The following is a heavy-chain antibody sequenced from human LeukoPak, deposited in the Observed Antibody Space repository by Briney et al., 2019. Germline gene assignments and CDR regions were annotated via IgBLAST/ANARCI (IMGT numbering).Heavy chain of an antibody. D-gene: IGHD3-22*01. CDR2: IYTSGST. J-gene: IGHJ4*02. CDR3: ARGYFDSSGYYYFDY. V-gene: IGHV4-4*07. Sequence: KPSETLSLTCTVSGGSISSYYWSWIRQPAGKGLEWIGRIYTSGSTNYNPSLKSRVTMSVDTPKNQFSLKLSSVTAADTAVYYCARGYFDSSGYYYFDYWGQGTLVTVSS. CDR1: GGSISSYY.